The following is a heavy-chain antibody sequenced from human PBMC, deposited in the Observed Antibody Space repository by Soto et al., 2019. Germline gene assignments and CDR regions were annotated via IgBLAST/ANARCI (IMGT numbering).Heavy chain of an antibody. D-gene: IGHD6-19*01. CDR2: IYSGGST. V-gene: IGHV3-53*01. CDR1: GFTVSSNY. J-gene: IGHJ6*02. Sequence: EVQLVESGGGLIQPGGSLRLSCAASGFTVSSNYMSWVRQAPGKGLEWVSVIYSGGSTYYADSVKGRFTISRDNSKNTLYLQMNSLSAEDTAVYYCARDRLLYSSGGGDGMDVWGQGTTVTVSS. CDR3: ARDRLLYSSGGGDGMDV.